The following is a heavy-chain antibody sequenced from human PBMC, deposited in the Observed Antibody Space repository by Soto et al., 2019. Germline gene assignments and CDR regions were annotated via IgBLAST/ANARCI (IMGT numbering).Heavy chain of an antibody. CDR3: ARGGWYLDY. CDR1: GGSISPNY. D-gene: IGHD6-19*01. Sequence: PSETLSLTCTVSGGSISPNYWSWIRQPPGKGLEWIGYMFYSGSTNYNPSLKSRVTMSVDTSKNQFSLKLTSVTAADTAVYYCARGGWYLDYWGQGTLVTSPQ. CDR2: MFYSGST. J-gene: IGHJ4*02. V-gene: IGHV4-59*01.